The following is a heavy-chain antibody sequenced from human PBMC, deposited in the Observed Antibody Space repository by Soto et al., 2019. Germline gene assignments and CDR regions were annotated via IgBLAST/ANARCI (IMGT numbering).Heavy chain of an antibody. V-gene: IGHV3-48*02. CDR1: GFTFSSYS. Sequence: EVQLVESGGGLVQPGGSLRLSCAAAGFTFSSYSMNWVRQAPGKGLEWVSYISSSSSTIYYADSVKGRFTISRDNAKNSLYLQMNSLRDEATAVYYCARDPLSLSDYYYYGMDVWGQGTTVTVSS. CDR3: ARDPLSLSDYYYYGMDV. CDR2: ISSSSSTI. J-gene: IGHJ6*02.